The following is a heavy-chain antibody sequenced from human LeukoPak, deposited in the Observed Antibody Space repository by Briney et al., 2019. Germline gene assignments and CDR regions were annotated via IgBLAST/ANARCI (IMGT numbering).Heavy chain of an antibody. CDR2: INHSGST. Sequence: SETLSLTCAVYGGSFSGYYWSWIRQPPGKGLEWIGEINHSGSTNYNPSLKSRVTISVDTSKNQFSLKLSSVTAADTAVYYCARYLDDYGDYGLYVWGKGTTVTVSS. V-gene: IGHV4-34*01. D-gene: IGHD4-17*01. J-gene: IGHJ6*04. CDR3: ARYLDDYGDYGLYV. CDR1: GGSFSGYY.